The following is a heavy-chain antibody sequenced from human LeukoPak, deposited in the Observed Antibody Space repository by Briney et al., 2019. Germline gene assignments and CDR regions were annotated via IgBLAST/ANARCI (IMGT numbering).Heavy chain of an antibody. Sequence: PGGSLRLSCAASGFTFSTYAMSWVRQAPGKGLEWVSGLSGSGGSTFYADSVKGRFTISRDSSKNTLYLQMNSLGAEDTAVYYCAKDTSWMQLWFGFWGQGTLVTVSS. D-gene: IGHD5-18*01. CDR1: GFTFSTYA. CDR3: AKDTSWMQLWFGF. V-gene: IGHV3-23*01. CDR2: LSGSGGST. J-gene: IGHJ4*02.